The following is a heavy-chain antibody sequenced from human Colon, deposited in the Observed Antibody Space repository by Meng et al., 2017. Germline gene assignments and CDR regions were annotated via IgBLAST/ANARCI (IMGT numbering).Heavy chain of an antibody. D-gene: IGHD3-10*01. CDR2: IYHSGST. V-gene: IGHV4-30-2*01. J-gene: IGHJ1*01. CDR1: GDSISSGGYS. CDR3: LRGSGGSV. Sequence: QVQLQESGPGLVKPSETLSLTCTVSGDSISSGGYSWSWLRQPPGKGLEWIGFIYHSGSTDYNPSLKSRVTISLDRSKNQFSLKLISVTAADTAVYHCLRGSGGSVWGQGTLVTVSS.